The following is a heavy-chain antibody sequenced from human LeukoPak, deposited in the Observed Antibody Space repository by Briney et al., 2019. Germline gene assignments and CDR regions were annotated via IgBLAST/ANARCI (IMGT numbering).Heavy chain of an antibody. D-gene: IGHD1-7*01. V-gene: IGHV1-8*01. Sequence: ASVKVSCRASGYTFTSYDINGVRQATGQGLEWMGWMNPNSGNTGYAQKFQGRVTMTRNTSISTAYMELSSLRSEDTAVYYCAREGITGTTGHYYYYGMDVWGRGTTVTVSS. J-gene: IGHJ6*02. CDR2: MNPNSGNT. CDR3: AREGITGTTGHYYYYGMDV. CDR1: GYTFTSYD.